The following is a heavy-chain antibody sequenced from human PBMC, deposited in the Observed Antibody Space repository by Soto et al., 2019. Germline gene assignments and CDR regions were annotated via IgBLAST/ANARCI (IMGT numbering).Heavy chain of an antibody. CDR3: ARDLFPLWFGELNWGESHYYYYGMDV. J-gene: IGHJ6*02. Sequence: GASVKVSGKASGYTFTGYYMHWVRQAPGQGLEWMGWINPNSGGTNYAQKFQGWVTMTRDTSISTAYMELSRLRSDDTAVYYCARDLFPLWFGELNWGESHYYYYGMDVWGQGTTVTVSS. CDR2: INPNSGGT. D-gene: IGHD3-10*01. V-gene: IGHV1-2*04. CDR1: GYTFTGYY.